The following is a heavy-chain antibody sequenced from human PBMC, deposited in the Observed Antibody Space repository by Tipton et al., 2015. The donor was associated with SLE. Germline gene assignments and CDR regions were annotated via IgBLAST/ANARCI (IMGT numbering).Heavy chain of an antibody. CDR2: ISGYNGNT. J-gene: IGHJ2*01. Sequence: QLVQSGAEVKKPGASVKVSCKASGYTFTSYCITWVRQAPGQGLEWMGWISGYNGNTNYAQKLQGRVTMTTDTSTSTAYMELRSLRSDDTAVYYCARAVTTGLYWYFDLWGRGALVTVSS. CDR3: ARAVTTGLYWYFDL. CDR1: GYTFTSYC. V-gene: IGHV1-18*01. D-gene: IGHD4-17*01.